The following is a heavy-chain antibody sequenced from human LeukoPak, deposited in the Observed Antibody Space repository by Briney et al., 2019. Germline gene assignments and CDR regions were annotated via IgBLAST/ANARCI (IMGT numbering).Heavy chain of an antibody. CDR1: GYNFTSYT. Sequence: ASVKVSCKASGYNFTSYTISWVRQAPGQGLEWMGWINPNIGGTNYAQKFQGRVTMTRDTSISTAYLELSRLRSDDTAVYFCTRAYCSGGSCYSFDYWGQGTLVIVSS. CDR3: TRAYCSGGSCYSFDY. CDR2: INPNIGGT. V-gene: IGHV1-2*02. J-gene: IGHJ4*02. D-gene: IGHD2-15*01.